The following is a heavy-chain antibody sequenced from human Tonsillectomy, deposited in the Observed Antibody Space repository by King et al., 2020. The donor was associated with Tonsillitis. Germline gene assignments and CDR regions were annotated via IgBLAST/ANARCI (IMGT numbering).Heavy chain of an antibody. D-gene: IGHD3-10*01. V-gene: IGHV3-30*02. J-gene: IGHJ4*02. CDR1: GFTFSSYG. Sequence: VQLVESGGGVVQPGGSLRLSCAASGFTFSSYGMHWVRQAPGKGLEWVAFIRYDGSKKYYGDSVKGRFTISRDNSKNTLYLQMNSLRADDTAMYYCAKDPTGGWFGEELNYFDYWGQGTLVTVSS. CDR2: IRYDGSKK. CDR3: AKDPTGGWFGEELNYFDY.